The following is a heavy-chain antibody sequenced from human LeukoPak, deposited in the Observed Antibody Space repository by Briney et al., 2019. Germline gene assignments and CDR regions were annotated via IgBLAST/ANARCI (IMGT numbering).Heavy chain of an antibody. D-gene: IGHD3-22*01. Sequence: PSQTLSLACTVSGGSISSGGYYWSWIRQRPGMGLERLGYIYYSGSTYYNPSLKSRVSISLDTSKNQLSLKLSSVTAADTAVYYCARDYYDSSGSIYNLFDPWGQGTLVTVSS. CDR1: GGSISSGGYY. CDR2: IYYSGST. CDR3: ARDYYDSSGSIYNLFDP. V-gene: IGHV4-31*03. J-gene: IGHJ5*02.